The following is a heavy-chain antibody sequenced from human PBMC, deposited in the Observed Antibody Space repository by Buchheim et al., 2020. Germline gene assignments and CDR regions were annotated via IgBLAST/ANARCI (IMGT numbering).Heavy chain of an antibody. Sequence: QVQLQESGPGLVKPSGTLSLTCAVSGDSISSNYWWTWVRQPPGKGLEWIGEIYRSGSTNYNPSLKSRVIIPLDKAKNEFSLRLTSATAADTAIYYCAGILGGCSATSCYLLHWGQGTL. D-gene: IGHD2-2*01. CDR2: IYRSGST. CDR3: AGILGGCSATSCYLLH. J-gene: IGHJ4*02. CDR1: GDSISSNYW. V-gene: IGHV4-4*02.